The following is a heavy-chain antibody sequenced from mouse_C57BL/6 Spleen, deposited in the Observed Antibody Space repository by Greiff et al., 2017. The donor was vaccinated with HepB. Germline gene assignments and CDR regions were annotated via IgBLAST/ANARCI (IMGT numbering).Heavy chain of an antibody. J-gene: IGHJ2*01. V-gene: IGHV1-85*01. CDR1: GYTFTSYD. Sequence: QVHVKQSGPELVKPGASVKLSCKASGYTFTSYDINWVKQRPGQGLEWIGWIYPRDGSTKYNEKFKGKATLTVDTSSSTAYMELHSLTSEDSAVYFCARSGGGYYFDYWGQGTTLTVSS. CDR2: IYPRDGST. CDR3: ARSGGGYYFDY.